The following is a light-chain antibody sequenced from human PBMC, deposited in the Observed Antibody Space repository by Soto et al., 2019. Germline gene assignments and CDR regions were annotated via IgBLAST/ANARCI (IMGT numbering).Light chain of an antibody. CDR2: EVS. J-gene: IGLJ3*02. CDR3: NSYTTSTTWV. V-gene: IGLV2-14*01. Sequence: QSVLTQPASVSGSPGQSIAISCTGTNSDVGGYNYVSWYQHHPGKAPKLMIYEVSNRPSGVSNRFSGSKSGNTASLTISGLHAEDEADYYCNSYTTSTTWVFGGGTKLTVL. CDR1: NSDVGGYNY.